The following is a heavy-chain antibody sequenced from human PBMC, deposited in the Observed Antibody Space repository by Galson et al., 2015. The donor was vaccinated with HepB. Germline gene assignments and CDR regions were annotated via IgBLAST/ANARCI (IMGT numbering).Heavy chain of an antibody. CDR2: IWYDVSNK. CDR3: ARPGYYDSSDPSPYDAFDI. CDR1: GFTFSSYG. J-gene: IGHJ3*02. Sequence: SLRLSCAASGFTFSSYGMHWVRQAPGKGLECGAVIWYDVSNKYYADSVKGRFTISRDNSKNTLYLQMNSLRAEDTAVYYCARPGYYDSSDPSPYDAFDIWGQGTMVTVSS. V-gene: IGHV3-33*01. D-gene: IGHD3-22*01.